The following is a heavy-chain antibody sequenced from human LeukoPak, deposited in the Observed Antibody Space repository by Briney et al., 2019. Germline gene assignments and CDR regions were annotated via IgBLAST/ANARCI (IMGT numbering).Heavy chain of an antibody. V-gene: IGHV3-7*01. D-gene: IGHD2-2*01. CDR2: INPDGSKT. CDR1: GFTFISYW. CDR3: ARVPVTAAFQD. Sequence: PGGSLRLSCAASGFTFISYWMIWVRQAPEKGLEWVAYINPDGSKTHYVDSVRGRFTISRDNAENSLYLQMNSLRAEDTAVYSCARVPVTAAFQDWGQGTLVTVSS. J-gene: IGHJ1*01.